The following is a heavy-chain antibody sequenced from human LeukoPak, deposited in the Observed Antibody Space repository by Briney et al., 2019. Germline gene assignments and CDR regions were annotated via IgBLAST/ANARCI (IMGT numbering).Heavy chain of an antibody. CDR2: INHSGST. Sequence: EASETLSLTCAVYGGSFSGYYWSWIRQPPGKGLEWIGEINHSGSTNYNPSLKSRVTISVDTSKNQFSLKLSSVTAADTAVYYCARGLVLDYWGQGTLVTVSS. CDR1: GGSFSGYY. J-gene: IGHJ4*02. CDR3: ARGLVLDY. D-gene: IGHD6-6*01. V-gene: IGHV4-34*01.